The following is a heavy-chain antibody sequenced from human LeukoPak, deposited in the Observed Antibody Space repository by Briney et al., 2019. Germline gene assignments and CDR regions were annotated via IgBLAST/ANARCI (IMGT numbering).Heavy chain of an antibody. CDR1: GYTFTGYY. Sequence: ASVKVSCKASGYTFTGYYMHWVRQAPGQGLEWMGWINPNSGGTNYAQKFQGRVTMTRDTSISTAYMELSRLRSDDTAVYYCARANLYYYDSSGPPGYWGQGTLVTVSS. CDR2: INPNSGGT. V-gene: IGHV1-2*02. D-gene: IGHD3-22*01. CDR3: ARANLYYYDSSGPPGY. J-gene: IGHJ4*02.